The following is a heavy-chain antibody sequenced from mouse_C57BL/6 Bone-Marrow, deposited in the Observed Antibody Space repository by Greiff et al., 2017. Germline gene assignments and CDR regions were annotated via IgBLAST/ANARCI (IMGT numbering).Heavy chain of an antibody. Sequence: QVQLQQPGAELVKPGASVMMSCTASGYSFTSYWITWMKQRPGPGLKWIGDIYPCSGSTNYNEQFQSKTTLTVDTSASTAYMQLSRLTSADSAVDYGARFYDGYYPYYFDYWGQGTTLTVSS. D-gene: IGHD2-3*01. CDR1: GYSFTSYW. CDR2: IYPCSGST. V-gene: IGHV1-55*01. J-gene: IGHJ2*01. CDR3: ARFYDGYYPYYFDY.